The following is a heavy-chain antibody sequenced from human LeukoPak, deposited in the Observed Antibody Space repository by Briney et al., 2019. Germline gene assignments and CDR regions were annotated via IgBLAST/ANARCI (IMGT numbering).Heavy chain of an antibody. D-gene: IGHD3-10*01. CDR1: GGTFSSYA. Sequence: SVKVSCEASGGTFSSYAISWVRQAPGQGLEWMGGIIPIFGTANYAQKFQGRVTITTDESTSTAYMELSSLRSEDTAVYYCARGVVRGVNYYYYYMDVWGKGTTVTVSS. V-gene: IGHV1-69*05. CDR3: ARGVVRGVNYYYYYMDV. J-gene: IGHJ6*03. CDR2: IIPIFGTA.